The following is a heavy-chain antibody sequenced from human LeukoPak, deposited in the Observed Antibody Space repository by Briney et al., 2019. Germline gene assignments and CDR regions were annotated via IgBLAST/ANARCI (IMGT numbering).Heavy chain of an antibody. D-gene: IGHD3-22*01. V-gene: IGHV3-20*01. CDR3: ARVLGSSGYYLHDAFDI. CDR2: INWNGGST. Sequence: PGGSLRLSWPASAFTFDDYGMSWVRQAPGKGLEWVSGINWNGGSTGYADSVKGRFTISRDNAKNSLYLQMNSLRAEDTALYHCARVLGSSGYYLHDAFDIWGQGTMVTVSS. CDR1: AFTFDDYG. J-gene: IGHJ3*02.